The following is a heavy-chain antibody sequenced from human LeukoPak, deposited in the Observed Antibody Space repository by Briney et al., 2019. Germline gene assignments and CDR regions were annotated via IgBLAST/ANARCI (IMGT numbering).Heavy chain of an antibody. CDR3: ARGATAARRYFDY. J-gene: IGHJ4*02. D-gene: IGHD6-6*01. Sequence: SETLSLTCAAYGGSFSGYYWSWIRQPPGKGLEWIGEINHSGSTNYNPSLKSRVTISVDTSKNQFSLKLSSVTAADTAVYYCARGATAARRYFDYWGQGTLVTVSS. CDR1: GGSFSGYY. V-gene: IGHV4-34*01. CDR2: INHSGST.